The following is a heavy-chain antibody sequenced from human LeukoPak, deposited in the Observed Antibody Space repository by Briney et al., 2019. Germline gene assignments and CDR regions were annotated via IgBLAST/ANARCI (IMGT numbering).Heavy chain of an antibody. CDR2: IIPIFGTA. V-gene: IGHV1-69*01. J-gene: IGHJ4*02. D-gene: IGHD5-12*01. Sequence: ASVTVSFTASGGTFSIYAISWVRQAPGQGLEWMGGIIPIFGTADYAQKFQGRVTITADESTSTAYMELSSLRSEDTAVYYCARVGGYSGYDTPYYFDYWGQGTLVTVSS. CDR1: GGTFSIYA. CDR3: ARVGGYSGYDTPYYFDY.